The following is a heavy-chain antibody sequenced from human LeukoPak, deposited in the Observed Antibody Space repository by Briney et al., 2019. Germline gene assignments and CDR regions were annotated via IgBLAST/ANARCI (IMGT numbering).Heavy chain of an antibody. J-gene: IGHJ4*02. CDR2: IYSSGST. V-gene: IGHV4-59*01. Sequence: SSETLSLTCTVSGGSISSYYWSWIRQPPGKGLEWIGYIYSSGSTTYTTSLKSRVTISVDTSKHQFSLKLSSVTAADTAVYYCARPNSGYDPFFDYWGQGNLVTVSS. CDR3: ARPNSGYDPFFDY. CDR1: GGSISSYY. D-gene: IGHD5-12*01.